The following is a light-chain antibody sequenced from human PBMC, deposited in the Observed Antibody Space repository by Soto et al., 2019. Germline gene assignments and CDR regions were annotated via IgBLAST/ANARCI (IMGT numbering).Light chain of an antibody. V-gene: IGKV1-6*01. J-gene: IGKJ1*01. Sequence: AIQMTQSPSSLCASGGDRVTITCRASQGIRNDLGWYQQKPGKAPKLLIYAASSLQSGVPSRFSGSGSGTDFTLTISSLQPEDFATYYRLQDYNYPWTFGQGTKVEIK. CDR2: AAS. CDR3: LQDYNYPWT. CDR1: QGIRND.